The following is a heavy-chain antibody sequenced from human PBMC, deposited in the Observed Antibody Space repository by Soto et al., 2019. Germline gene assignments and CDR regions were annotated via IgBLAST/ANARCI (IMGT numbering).Heavy chain of an antibody. V-gene: IGHV1-2*04. J-gene: IGHJ6*03. D-gene: IGHD3-22*01. Sequence: ASVKVSCQASGYTFPGYYMHWVRQAPGQGLEWMGWINPNSGGTNYAQKFQGWVTMTRDTPISTAYMELSRLRSDDTAVYYCARVIAHYYYMDVWGKGTTVTVSS. CDR1: GYTFPGYY. CDR3: ARVIAHYYYMDV. CDR2: INPNSGGT.